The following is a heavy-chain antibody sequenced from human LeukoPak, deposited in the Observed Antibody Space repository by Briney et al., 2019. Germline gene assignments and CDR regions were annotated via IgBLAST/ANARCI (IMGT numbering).Heavy chain of an antibody. CDR1: GFTFSSYS. J-gene: IGHJ4*02. Sequence: GGSLRLSCAASGFTFSSYSMNWVRQAPGKGLEWVSAISGSGGSTYYADSVKGRFTISRDNSMNTMYMQMKSLRAEDTAVYYCAKDRWSSSANYFDYWGQGTLVTVSS. V-gene: IGHV3-23*01. CDR2: ISGSGGST. CDR3: AKDRWSSSANYFDY. D-gene: IGHD2-2*01.